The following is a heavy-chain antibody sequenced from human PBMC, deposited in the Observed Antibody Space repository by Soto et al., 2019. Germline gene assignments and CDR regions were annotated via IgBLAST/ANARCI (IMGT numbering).Heavy chain of an antibody. V-gene: IGHV1-69*13. J-gene: IGHJ4*02. D-gene: IGHD3-22*01. CDR1: GGTFSRYG. Sequence: GASVKVSFKASGGTFSRYGISWVRQAPGQGLEWMGGIIPMFAKANYAQKFQDRVTITADESTGTAYMELRSLRFEDTAVYYCTRDGTLYDSSAYYYLYWGQGTLVTVSS. CDR3: TRDGTLYDSSAYYYLY. CDR2: IIPMFAKA.